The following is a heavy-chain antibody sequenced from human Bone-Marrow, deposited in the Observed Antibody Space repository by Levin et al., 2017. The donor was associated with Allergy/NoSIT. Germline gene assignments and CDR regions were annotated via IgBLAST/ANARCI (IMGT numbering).Heavy chain of an antibody. CDR2: IGGTGGSK. CDR3: ANEIAAPGLYFYGVDV. V-gene: IGHV3-23*01. Sequence: AGGSLRLSCAASGFTFSSSAMNWVRQAPGKGLEWVAAIGGTGGSKYYADSVKGRFTISRDNSANTLSLQMNSLRVDDTALDYCANEIAAPGLYFYGVDVWGQGTTVTVSS. D-gene: IGHD6-13*01. J-gene: IGHJ6*02. CDR1: GFTFSSSA.